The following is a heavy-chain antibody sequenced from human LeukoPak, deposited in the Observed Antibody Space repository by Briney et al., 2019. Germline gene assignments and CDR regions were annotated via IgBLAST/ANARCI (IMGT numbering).Heavy chain of an antibody. V-gene: IGHV3-23*01. CDR2: ISGSGGST. D-gene: IGHD5-12*01. Sequence: GGSLRLSCAASGFTFSSYAMSWVRQAPGKGLEWVSAISGSGGSTYYADSVKGRFTISRDNSKNTLYLQMNSLRAEDTAVYYCAKQRRGYSGYDYGAFDIWGQGTMVTVSS. J-gene: IGHJ3*02. CDR1: GFTFSSYA. CDR3: AKQRRGYSGYDYGAFDI.